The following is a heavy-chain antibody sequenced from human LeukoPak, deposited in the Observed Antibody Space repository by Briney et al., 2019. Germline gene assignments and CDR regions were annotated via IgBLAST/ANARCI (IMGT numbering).Heavy chain of an antibody. CDR2: ISYDGSNK. CDR1: GFTFSSYA. CDR3: AREGIAVAGNWFDP. Sequence: GGSLRLSCAASGFTFSSYAMHWVRQAPGKGLEWVAVISYDGSNKYYADSVKGRFTISRDNSKNTLYLQMNSLRAEDTAVYYCAREGIAVAGNWFDPWGQGTLVTVSS. V-gene: IGHV3-30*04. J-gene: IGHJ5*02. D-gene: IGHD6-19*01.